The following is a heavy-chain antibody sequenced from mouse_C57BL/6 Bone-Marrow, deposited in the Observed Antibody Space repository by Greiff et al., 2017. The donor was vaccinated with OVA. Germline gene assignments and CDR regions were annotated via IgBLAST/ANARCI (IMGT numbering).Heavy chain of an antibody. D-gene: IGHD2-3*01. J-gene: IGHJ4*01. V-gene: IGHV1-81*01. CDR3: ARGIYDGYYYAMDY. CDR2: IYPRSGNT. CDR1: GYTFTSYG. Sequence: QVQLKQSGAELARPGASVKLSCKASGYTFTSYGISWVKQRTGQGLEWIGEIYPRSGNTYYNEKFKGKATLTADKSSSTAYMELRSLTSEDSAVYFCARGIYDGYYYAMDYWGQGTSVTVSS.